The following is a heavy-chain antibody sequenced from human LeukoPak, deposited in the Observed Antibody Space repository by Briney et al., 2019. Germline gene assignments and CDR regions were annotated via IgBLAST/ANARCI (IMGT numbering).Heavy chain of an antibody. CDR1: GFTFSSYG. J-gene: IGHJ4*02. D-gene: IGHD4-17*01. CDR3: AKSRPRDSGDYIVESYFDY. V-gene: IGHV3-30*02. CDR2: IWYDGSNK. Sequence: PGGSLRLSCAASGFTFSSYGMHWVRQAPGKGLEWVAVIWYDGSNKYYADSVKGRFTISRDNSKNTAYLQMNSLRAEDTAVYYCAKSRPRDSGDYIVESYFDYWGQGSLVTVSS.